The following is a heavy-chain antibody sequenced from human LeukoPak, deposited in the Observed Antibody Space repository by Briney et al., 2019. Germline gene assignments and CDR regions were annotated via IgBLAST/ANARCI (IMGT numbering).Heavy chain of an antibody. CDR3: ARVWGSDCSGGSCPTAFDI. Sequence: SQTLSLTCTVSGGSISSGDYYWSWIRQPPGKGLEWIGYTYYSGSTYYNPSLKSRVTISVDTSKNQFSLKLSSVTAADTAVYYCARVWGSDCSGGSCPTAFDIWGQGTMVTVSS. D-gene: IGHD2-15*01. V-gene: IGHV4-30-4*01. CDR1: GGSISSGDYY. CDR2: TYYSGST. J-gene: IGHJ3*02.